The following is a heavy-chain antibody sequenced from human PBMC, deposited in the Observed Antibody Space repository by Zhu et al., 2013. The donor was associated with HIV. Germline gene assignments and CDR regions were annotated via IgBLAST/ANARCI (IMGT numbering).Heavy chain of an antibody. J-gene: IGHJ4*02. CDR2: ISGYKGNT. CDR3: ARDLHYYDSSGY. Sequence: QVQLVQSGAEVKKPGSSVKVSCKASGGTFSSYGISWVRQAPGQGLEWMGWISGYKGNTNYAQKLQGRVTMTTDTSTSTAYMELRSLRSDDTAVYYCARDLHYYDSSGYWGQGTLVTVSS. D-gene: IGHD3-22*01. CDR1: GGTFSSYG. V-gene: IGHV1-18*01.